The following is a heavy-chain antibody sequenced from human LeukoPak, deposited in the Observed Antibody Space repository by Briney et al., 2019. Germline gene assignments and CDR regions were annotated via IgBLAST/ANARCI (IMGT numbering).Heavy chain of an antibody. J-gene: IGHJ5*02. CDR3: ARRPAPLSGSWVYNWFDP. V-gene: IGHV3-11*01. Sequence: GGSLRLSCAASGFTFSDYYMSWIRQAPGKGLEWVSYISSSGSTIYYADSVKGRFTISRDNAKNSLYLQMNSLRAEDTAVYYCARRPAPLSGSWVYNWFDPWGQGTLVTVSS. CDR1: GFTFSDYY. CDR2: ISSSGSTI. D-gene: IGHD1-26*01.